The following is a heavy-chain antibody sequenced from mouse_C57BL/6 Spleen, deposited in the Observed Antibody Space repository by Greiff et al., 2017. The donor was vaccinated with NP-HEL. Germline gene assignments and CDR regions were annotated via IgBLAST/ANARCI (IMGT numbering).Heavy chain of an antibody. V-gene: IGHV1-64*01. J-gene: IGHJ1*03. Sequence: QVQLKQPGAELVKPGASVKLSCKASGYTFTSYWMHWVKQRPGQGLEWIGMIHPNSGSTNYNEKFKSKATLTVDKSSSTAYMQLSSLTSEDSAVYYCADGNYAPWYFDVWGTGTTVTVSS. D-gene: IGHD2-1*01. CDR1: GYTFTSYW. CDR2: IHPNSGST. CDR3: ADGNYAPWYFDV.